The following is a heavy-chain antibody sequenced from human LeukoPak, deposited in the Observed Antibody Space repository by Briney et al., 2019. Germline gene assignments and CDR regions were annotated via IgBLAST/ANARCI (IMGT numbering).Heavy chain of an antibody. J-gene: IGHJ4*02. CDR1: GGTFSSYA. CDR3: ARGAYFYDSSGYYGHDY. CDR2: IIPIFGTA. Sequence: SVKVSCKDSGGTFSSYAISWVRQAPGQGLEWMGGIIPIFGTANYAQKFQGRVTITADESTSTAYMELSSLRSEDTAVYYCARGAYFYDSSGYYGHDYWGQGTLVTVSS. V-gene: IGHV1-69*13. D-gene: IGHD3-22*01.